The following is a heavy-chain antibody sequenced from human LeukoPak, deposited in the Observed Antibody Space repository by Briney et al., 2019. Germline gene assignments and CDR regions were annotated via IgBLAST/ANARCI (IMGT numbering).Heavy chain of an antibody. CDR3: ARSTRRDTEVALAEYFQH. Sequence: GGSLRPSCAASGFTFSSYAMSWVRQAPGKGLEWVSAISGSGGSTYYADSVKGRFTISRDNAQNSLSLQMNSLRAEDTAVYYCARSTRRDTEVALAEYFQHWGQGTLVTVSS. V-gene: IGHV3-23*01. CDR1: GFTFSSYA. CDR2: ISGSGGST. D-gene: IGHD5-18*01. J-gene: IGHJ1*01.